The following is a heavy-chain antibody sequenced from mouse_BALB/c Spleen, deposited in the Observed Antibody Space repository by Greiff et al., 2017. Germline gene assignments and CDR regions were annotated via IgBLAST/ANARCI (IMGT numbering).Heavy chain of an antibody. V-gene: IGHV14-3*02. D-gene: IGHD1-1*01. Sequence: EVQLQQSGAELVKPGASVKLSCTASGFNIKDTYMHWVKQRPEQGLEWIGRIDPANGNTKYDPKFQGKATITADTSSNTAYLQLSSLTSEDTAVYYCARIPYYGSSYGAMDYWGQGTSGTVSS. CDR3: ARIPYYGSSYGAMDY. CDR2: IDPANGNT. CDR1: GFNIKDTY. J-gene: IGHJ4*01.